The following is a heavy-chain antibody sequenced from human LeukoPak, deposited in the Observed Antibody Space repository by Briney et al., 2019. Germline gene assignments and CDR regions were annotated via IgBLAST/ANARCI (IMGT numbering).Heavy chain of an antibody. J-gene: IGHJ6*03. V-gene: IGHV3-30*02. Sequence: GGSLRLSCAASGFTFSSYGMHWVRQAPGKGLEWVAFIRYDGSNKYYADSVKGRFTISRDNSKNTLYLQMNSLRAEDTAVYYCAKDLYYYDSSGYTGITMDVWGKGTTVTISS. CDR2: IRYDGSNK. D-gene: IGHD3-22*01. CDR1: GFTFSSYG. CDR3: AKDLYYYDSSGYTGITMDV.